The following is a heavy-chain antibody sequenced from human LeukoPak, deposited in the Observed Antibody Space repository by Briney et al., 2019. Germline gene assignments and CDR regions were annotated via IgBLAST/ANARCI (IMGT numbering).Heavy chain of an antibody. CDR3: ARQGATGDY. Sequence: SSETLSLTCTVSGGFISSGSYYWSWVRQPAGKGLEWIGSIYYSGSTYYNPSLKSRVTISVDTSKNQFSLKLSSVTAADTAVYYCARQGATGDYWGQGTLVTVSS. V-gene: IGHV4-39*07. CDR2: IYYSGST. CDR1: GGFISSGSYY. D-gene: IGHD1-26*01. J-gene: IGHJ4*02.